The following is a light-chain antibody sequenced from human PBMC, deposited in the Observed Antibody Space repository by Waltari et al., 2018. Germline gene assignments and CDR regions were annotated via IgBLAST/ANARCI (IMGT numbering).Light chain of an antibody. J-gene: IGKJ1*01. V-gene: IGKV2-30*01. CDR3: MQGTHWPWT. Sequence: DVVLTQSPLSLPVTHGQPASISCSSSQSLVYSDGNIYLSWFHQRPGQSPRRLIHKVSNRNSGVPDRFSGSGSHSDFTLRISRVEAEDIGFYFCMQGTHWPWTFGQGTRVEIK. CDR1: QSLVYSDGNIY. CDR2: KVS.